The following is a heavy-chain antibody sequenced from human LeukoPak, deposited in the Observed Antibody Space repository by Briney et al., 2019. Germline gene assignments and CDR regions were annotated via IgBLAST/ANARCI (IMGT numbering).Heavy chain of an antibody. CDR2: IYYSGST. V-gene: IGHV4-34*11. Sequence: SETLSLTCAVYGGSFSGYYWSWIRQPPGKGLDWIGYIYYSGSTNYNPSLKSRVTISIDTSKNQFSLKLSSVTAADTAVYYCARSPGEGYYYYYYMDVWGKRTTVTVSS. D-gene: IGHD7-27*01. CDR1: GGSFSGYY. J-gene: IGHJ6*03. CDR3: ARSPGEGYYYYYYMDV.